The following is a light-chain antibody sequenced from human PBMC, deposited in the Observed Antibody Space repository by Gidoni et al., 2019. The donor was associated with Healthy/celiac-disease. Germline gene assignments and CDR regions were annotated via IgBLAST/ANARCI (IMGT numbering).Light chain of an antibody. CDR3: QQRSNWV. J-gene: IGKJ5*01. V-gene: IGKV3D-11*02. Sequence: EIVLTQSPATLSLSPGERATLSCRASQSVSSYLAWYQQKPGQAPRLLIYDASNRATGIPARFSGSGPGTDFTLTISSLEPEDFAVYYCQQRSNWVFGQGTRLEIK. CDR2: DAS. CDR1: QSVSSY.